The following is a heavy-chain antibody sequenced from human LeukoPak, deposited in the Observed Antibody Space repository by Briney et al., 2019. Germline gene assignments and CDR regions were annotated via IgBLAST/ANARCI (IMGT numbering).Heavy chain of an antibody. V-gene: IGHV1-46*01. Sequence: ASVKVSCKATGYTFTSYYMHWVRQAPGQGLEWMGIINPSGGSTSYAQKFRGRVTMTRDMSTSTVYMELSSLISEDTAVYYCAAGRWLRSGSDYWGQGTLVTVSS. CDR2: INPSGGST. CDR3: AAGRWLRSGSDY. D-gene: IGHD5-12*01. J-gene: IGHJ4*02. CDR1: GYTFTSYY.